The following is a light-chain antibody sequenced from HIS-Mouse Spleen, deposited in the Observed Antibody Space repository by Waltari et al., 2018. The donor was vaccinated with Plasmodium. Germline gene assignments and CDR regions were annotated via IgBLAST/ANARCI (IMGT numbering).Light chain of an antibody. CDR1: TGAVTSGYY. CDR2: STS. V-gene: IGLV7-43*01. J-gene: IGLJ2*01. CDR3: LLYYGGALV. Sequence: QTVVTQEPSLTVSPGGTVTPTCASSTGAVTSGYYPNWFQQKPGQAPRALIYSTSNKHPWTPARFSGSLLGGKAALTLSGVQPEDEAEYYCLLYYGGALVFGGGTKLTVL.